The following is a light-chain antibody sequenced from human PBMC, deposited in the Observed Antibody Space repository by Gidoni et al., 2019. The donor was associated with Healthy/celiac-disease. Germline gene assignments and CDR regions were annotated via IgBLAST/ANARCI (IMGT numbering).Light chain of an antibody. V-gene: IGKV3-11*01. CDR1: QSVSSY. CDR2: DAS. J-gene: IGKJ1*01. CDR3: QQRSNWPST. Sequence: IVLTQSPATLSLSPGERATLSCRASQSVSSYLAWCQQKAGQAPRLLIYDASNRAHGIPARFSSSGSGEDFTITISSLEHEDLAVYYCQQRSNWPSTFGQGTKVEIK.